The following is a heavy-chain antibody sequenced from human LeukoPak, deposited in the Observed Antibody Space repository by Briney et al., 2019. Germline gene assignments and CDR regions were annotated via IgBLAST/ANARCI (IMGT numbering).Heavy chain of an antibody. CDR1: GGSISSYY. V-gene: IGHV4-59*01. J-gene: IGHJ3*02. D-gene: IGHD6-13*01. Sequence: SETLSLTCTVSGGSISSYYWSWIRQPPGKGLEWIGYIYYRGSTNYNPSLESRVTISVDTSKNQFSLKLTSVTAADTAVYFCARSYIAAAGRDAFDIWGQGTMVTVSS. CDR2: IYYRGST. CDR3: ARSYIAAAGRDAFDI.